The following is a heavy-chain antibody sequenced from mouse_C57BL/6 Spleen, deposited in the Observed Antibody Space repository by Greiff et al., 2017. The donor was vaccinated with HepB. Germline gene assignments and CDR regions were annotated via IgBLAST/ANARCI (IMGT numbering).Heavy chain of an antibody. J-gene: IGHJ4*01. CDR1: GYTFTSYW. CDR3: ARLRLRHYYAMDY. V-gene: IGHV1-53*01. D-gene: IGHD2-4*01. CDR2: INPSNGGT. Sequence: QVQLQQPGPELVKPGASVKLSCKASGYTFTSYWMHWVKQRPGQGLEWIGNINPSNGGTNYNEKFKSKATLTVDKSSSTAYMQLSSLTSEDSAVYYCARLRLRHYYAMDYWGQGTSVTVSS.